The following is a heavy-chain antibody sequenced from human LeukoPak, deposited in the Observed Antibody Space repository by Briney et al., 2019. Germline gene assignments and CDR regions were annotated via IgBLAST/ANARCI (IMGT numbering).Heavy chain of an antibody. J-gene: IGHJ4*02. Sequence: MPGGSLRLSCAASGFTFSSYSMNWVRQAPGKGLEWVSFISSSSTYIYYADSVKGRLTISRDNAKNSLYLQMNSLRAEDTAVYYCARDFGVAARPGFRPNDYWGQGTLVTVSS. CDR2: ISSSSTYI. D-gene: IGHD6-6*01. CDR3: ARDFGVAARPGFRPNDY. V-gene: IGHV3-21*01. CDR1: GFTFSSYS.